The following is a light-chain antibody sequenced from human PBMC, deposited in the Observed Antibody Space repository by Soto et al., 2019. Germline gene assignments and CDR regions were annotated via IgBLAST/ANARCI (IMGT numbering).Light chain of an antibody. CDR3: QQYNNWPRAT. Sequence: DIVLTQSPGTLSLSPGERATLSCRASQTVSNNYLAWYQQRPGQAPRLLMFRTSSRATGFPARFSGSGSGTEFNLTISSLQSEDFGVYYCQQYNNWPRATFGGGTKVDIK. V-gene: IGKV3-15*01. CDR2: RTS. CDR1: QTVSNNY. J-gene: IGKJ4*01.